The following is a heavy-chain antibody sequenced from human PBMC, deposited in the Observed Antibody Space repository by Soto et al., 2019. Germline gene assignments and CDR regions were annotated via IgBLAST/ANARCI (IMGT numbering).Heavy chain of an antibody. Sequence: GGSLRLSCAASGFTFCDYAIHCFRQAPLKCLEWVSGISWNSGSIGYADSVKGRFTISRDNAKNSLYLQMNSLRAEDTALYYCAKDSGYDLEGSFDYWGQGTLVTVSS. J-gene: IGHJ4*02. D-gene: IGHD5-12*01. V-gene: IGHV3-9*01. CDR1: GFTFCDYA. CDR2: ISWNSGSI. CDR3: AKDSGYDLEGSFDY.